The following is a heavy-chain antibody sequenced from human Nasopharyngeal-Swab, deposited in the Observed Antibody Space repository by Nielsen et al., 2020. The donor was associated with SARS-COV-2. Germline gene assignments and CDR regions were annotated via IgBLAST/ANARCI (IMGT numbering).Heavy chain of an antibody. CDR3: ARAYLVRLGELDY. Sequence: GESLKISCAASGFNFSDYYMSWIRQAPGKGLEWVSYISSSGSTIYYADSVKGRFTISRDNAKNSLYLQMNSLRAEDTAVYYCARAYLVRLGELDYWGQGTLVTVSS. V-gene: IGHV3-11*04. CDR2: ISSSGSTI. CDR1: GFNFSDYY. J-gene: IGHJ4*02. D-gene: IGHD3-16*01.